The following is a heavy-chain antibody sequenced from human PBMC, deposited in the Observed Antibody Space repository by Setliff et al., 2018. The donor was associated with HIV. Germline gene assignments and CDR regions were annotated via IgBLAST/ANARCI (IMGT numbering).Heavy chain of an antibody. CDR2: IYTSGST. D-gene: IGHD5-18*01. CDR3: ARDPGYTSGSTFHFDY. CDR1: GASISSYY. Sequence: PSETLSLTCAVSGASISSYYWSWIRQPPGKGLEWIGYIYTSGSTNYNPSLKSRVTISVDTSKNHFSLKLSSVTAADTAVYYCARDPGYTSGSTFHFDYWGQGTLVTVSS. J-gene: IGHJ4*02. V-gene: IGHV4-4*09.